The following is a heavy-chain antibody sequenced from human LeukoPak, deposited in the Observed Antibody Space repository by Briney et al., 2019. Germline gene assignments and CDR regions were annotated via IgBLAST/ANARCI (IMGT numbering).Heavy chain of an antibody. V-gene: IGHV3-7*01. J-gene: IGHJ4*02. CDR1: GFTFSSYW. CDR3: ARYYYASAFDY. CDR2: IRQDGGKK. D-gene: IGHD3-10*01. Sequence: GGSLTLSCTASGFTFSSYWMTWVRQTPEKGLEWVANIRQDGGKKDYVASVKGRFTIPRDNAKNSLYLQMNSLRAEDTAVYYCARYYYASAFDYWGQGTLVTVSS.